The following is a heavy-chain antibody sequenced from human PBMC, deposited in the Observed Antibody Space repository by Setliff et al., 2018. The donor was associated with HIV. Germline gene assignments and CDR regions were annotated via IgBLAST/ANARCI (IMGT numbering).Heavy chain of an antibody. CDR1: GYTFTSYA. V-gene: IGHV1-3*01. Sequence: GASVKVSCKASGYTFTSYAMHWVRQAPGQRLEWMGWINAGNGNTKYSQRFQGRVTITRDTSASTAYMELSSLRSEDTAVYYCASGSIDKREYYFDYWGQGTLVTAPQ. D-gene: IGHD3-10*01. CDR3: ASGSIDKREYYFDY. CDR2: INAGNGNT. J-gene: IGHJ4*02.